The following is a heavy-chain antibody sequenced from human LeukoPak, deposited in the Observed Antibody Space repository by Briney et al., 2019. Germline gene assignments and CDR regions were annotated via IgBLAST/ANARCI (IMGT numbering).Heavy chain of an antibody. CDR3: AREGYNWNDEYYFDY. CDR1: GFTFSSYA. J-gene: IGHJ4*02. D-gene: IGHD1-1*01. V-gene: IGHV3-23*01. CDR2: VRSRGRST. Sequence: GGSLRLSCTASGFTFSSYAMNWVRQTPGKGLEWVSAVRSRGRSTYYADSVKGRFTISRDNVKNSLYLQMNSLRAEDTAVYYCAREGYNWNDEYYFDYWGQGTLVTVSS.